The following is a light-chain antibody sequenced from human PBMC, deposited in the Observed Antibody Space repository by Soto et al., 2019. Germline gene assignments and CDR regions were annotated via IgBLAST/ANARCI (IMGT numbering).Light chain of an antibody. J-gene: IGKJ1*01. V-gene: IGKV3-15*01. CDR3: QQYNNWPPWT. CDR2: GAS. CDR1: QSVSSN. Sequence: EILLTQSPGTLSVSPGERATLSCRASQSVSSNLAWYQQKPGQSPRLLIYGASSRATGIPVRFSGSGSGTEFTLTISSLQSEDFAVYYCQQYNNWPPWTFGQGTKVDIK.